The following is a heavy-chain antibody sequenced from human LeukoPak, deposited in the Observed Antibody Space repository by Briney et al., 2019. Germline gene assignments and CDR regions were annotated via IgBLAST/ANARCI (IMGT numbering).Heavy chain of an antibody. CDR3: AKVLSNYYDSSGYYFAFDI. D-gene: IGHD3-22*01. Sequence: GGSLRLPCAVSRFTFSSYGMHWVRQAPGKGLEWVAFIRYDGSNKYYADSVKGRFTISRDNSKNTLYLQMNSLRAEDTAVYYCAKVLSNYYDSSGYYFAFDIWGQGTMVTVSS. CDR1: RFTFSSYG. V-gene: IGHV3-30*02. J-gene: IGHJ3*02. CDR2: IRYDGSNK.